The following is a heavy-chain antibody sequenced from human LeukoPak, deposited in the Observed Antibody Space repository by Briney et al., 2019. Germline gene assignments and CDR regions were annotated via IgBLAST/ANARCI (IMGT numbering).Heavy chain of an antibody. CDR2: IYTSGST. V-gene: IGHV4-4*07. CDR3: AREDVDTAMVYFDY. CDR1: GGSFSGYY. J-gene: IGHJ4*02. D-gene: IGHD5-18*01. Sequence: SETLSLTCAVYGGSFSGYYWSWIRQPAGKGLEWIGRIYTSGSTNYNPSLKSRVTMSVDTSKNQFSLKLSSVTAADTAVYYCAREDVDTAMVYFDYWGQGTLVTVSS.